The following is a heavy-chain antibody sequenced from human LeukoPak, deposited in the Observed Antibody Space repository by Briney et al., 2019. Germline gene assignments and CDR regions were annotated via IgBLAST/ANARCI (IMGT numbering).Heavy chain of an antibody. CDR2: MNPNSGNT. CDR3: ARSPKYYYDSSGYYGMDD. Sequence: ASVKVSCKASGHSFTSCDINWVRQATGQGLEWMGWMNPNSGNTGYAQKFQGRVTMTRNTSISTAYMELSSLRSEDTAVYYCARSPKYYYDSSGYYGMDDWGQGTTVTVSS. V-gene: IGHV1-8*01. J-gene: IGHJ6*02. CDR1: GHSFTSCD. D-gene: IGHD3-22*01.